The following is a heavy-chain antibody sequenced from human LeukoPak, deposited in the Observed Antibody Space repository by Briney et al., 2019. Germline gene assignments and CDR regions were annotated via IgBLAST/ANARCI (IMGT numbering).Heavy chain of an antibody. D-gene: IGHD3-10*01. CDR3: ARGVASMVRAVFLFQKEYYFDY. J-gene: IGHJ4*02. CDR1: GGSFNGYY. V-gene: IGHV4-34*01. Sequence: PSETLSRTCAVYGGSFNGYYWSWIRQPPGKGLEWIGEINHSGSTNYNPSLKSRVTISVDTSKNQFSLELSSVTAADTAVYYCARGVASMVRAVFLFQKEYYFDYWGQGTLVTVSS. CDR2: INHSGST.